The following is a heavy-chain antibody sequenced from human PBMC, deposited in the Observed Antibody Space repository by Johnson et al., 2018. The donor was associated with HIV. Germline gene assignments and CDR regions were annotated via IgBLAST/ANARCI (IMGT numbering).Heavy chain of an antibody. V-gene: IGHV3-30*03. J-gene: IGHJ3*02. CDR1: GFTFSSYG. CDR3: ARETLGYCSSTSCYAFDI. D-gene: IGHD2-2*01. Sequence: VQLVESGGGVVQPGRSLRLSCAASGFTFSSYGMHWVRQAPGKGLEWVAVISYDGSNKYYADSVKGRFPISSDNSKNTLYLQINSLGAEDTAVYYCARETLGYCSSTSCYAFDIWGQGTMVTVSS. CDR2: ISYDGSNK.